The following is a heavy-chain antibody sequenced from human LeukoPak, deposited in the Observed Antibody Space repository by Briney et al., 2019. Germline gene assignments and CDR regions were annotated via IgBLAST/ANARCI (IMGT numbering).Heavy chain of an antibody. J-gene: IGHJ4*02. D-gene: IGHD1-1*01. CDR3: ARDDATGDFDY. V-gene: IGHV4-4*07. Sequence: PSETLSLTCTVSGGSISGQYWSWIRQPAGKGLEWIGRIYSSGSTDYTPSLKSRVAMSVDASWNQFSLRLRSVTAADTAVYYCARDDATGDFDYWGQGTLVTVSS. CDR2: IYSSGST. CDR1: GGSISGQY.